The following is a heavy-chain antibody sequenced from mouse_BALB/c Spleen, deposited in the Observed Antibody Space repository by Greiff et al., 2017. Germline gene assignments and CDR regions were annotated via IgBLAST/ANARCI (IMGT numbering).Heavy chain of an antibody. V-gene: IGHV3-6*02. CDR2: ISYDGSN. Sequence: VQLQQSGPGLVKPSQSLSLTCSVTGYSITSGYYWNWIRQFPGNKLEWMGYISYDGSNNYNPSLKNRISITRDTSKNQFFLKLNSVTTEDTATYYCGVYYYAMDYWGQGTSVTVSS. CDR3: GVYYYAMDY. CDR1: GYSITSGYY. J-gene: IGHJ4*01.